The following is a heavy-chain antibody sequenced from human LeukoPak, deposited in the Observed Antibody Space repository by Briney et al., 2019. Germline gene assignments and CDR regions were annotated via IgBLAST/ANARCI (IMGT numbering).Heavy chain of an antibody. V-gene: IGHV4-59*08. CDR3: ARRITLVRRVYYYGMDV. CDR1: GGSISSHY. D-gene: IGHD3-10*01. J-gene: IGHJ6*02. CDR2: IYYSGST. Sequence: PSETLSLTCTVSGGSISSHYWTWIRQTPGKGLEWIGCIYYSGSTNYNPSLKSRVTISVDRSKNQFSLKLSSVSAADTAVYYCARRITLVRRVYYYGMDVWGQGTTVTVSS.